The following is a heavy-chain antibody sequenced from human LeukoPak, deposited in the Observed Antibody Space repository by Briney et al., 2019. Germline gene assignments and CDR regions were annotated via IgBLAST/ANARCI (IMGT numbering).Heavy chain of an antibody. D-gene: IGHD3-22*01. J-gene: IGHJ4*02. CDR1: GFTFSSYA. V-gene: IGHV3-23*01. Sequence: RGSLRLSCAASGFTFSSYAMSWVRHAPGKGLEWVSAISGSGGSTYYADSVKGRFTISRDNSKNTLYLQMNSLRAEDTAVYYCAKGATLRNYYDSSGYYILTFDYWGQGTLVTVSS. CDR2: ISGSGGST. CDR3: AKGATLRNYYDSSGYYILTFDY.